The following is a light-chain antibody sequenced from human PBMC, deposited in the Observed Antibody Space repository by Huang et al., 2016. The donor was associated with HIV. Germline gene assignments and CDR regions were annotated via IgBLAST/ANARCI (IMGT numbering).Light chain of an antibody. CDR2: DAS. V-gene: IGKV3-11*01. CDR3: QQRSNWPSIT. CDR1: QSISSY. J-gene: IGKJ5*01. Sequence: EIVLTQSPATLSVSPGERATLSCRASQSISSYLAWYQQKPGQAPRLLIFDASNRATGIPARFRGSWSGTDFTLTISSLEPEDFAVYYCQQRSNWPSITFGQGTRLEIK.